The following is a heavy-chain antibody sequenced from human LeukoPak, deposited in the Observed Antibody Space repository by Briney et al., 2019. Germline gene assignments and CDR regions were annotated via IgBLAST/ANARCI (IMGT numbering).Heavy chain of an antibody. V-gene: IGHV3-72*01. J-gene: IGHJ4*02. Sequence: PGGSLRLSRAASGFTFSDHYMDWVRQAPGKGLEWVGRSRNKASTYTTEYAASVKGRFTVSRDDSKNSVYLQMNSLKTEDTAVYYCTRSDSSGYVNYWGQGTLVTVSS. CDR2: SRNKASTYTT. CDR3: TRSDSSGYVNY. CDR1: GFTFSDHY. D-gene: IGHD3-22*01.